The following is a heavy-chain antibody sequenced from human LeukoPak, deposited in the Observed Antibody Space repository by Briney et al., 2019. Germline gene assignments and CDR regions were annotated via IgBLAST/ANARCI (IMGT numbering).Heavy chain of an antibody. CDR1: GGSIRNYY. CDR2: IYYNGST. J-gene: IGHJ4*02. Sequence: SETLSLTCTVSGGSIRNYYWSWIRQPPGKGLEWIGYIYYNGSTNYNPSLKSRVTISVDRSKNQFSLKLSSVTAADTAVYYCARDLRLDYWGQGSLVTVSS. V-gene: IGHV4-59*01. CDR3: ARDLRLDY.